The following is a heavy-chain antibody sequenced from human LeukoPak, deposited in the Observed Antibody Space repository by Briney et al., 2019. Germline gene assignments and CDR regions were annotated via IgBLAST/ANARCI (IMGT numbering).Heavy chain of an antibody. CDR1: GFTFTSYA. J-gene: IGHJ4*02. D-gene: IGHD3-10*01. V-gene: IGHV3-23*01. CDR3: AKGPTFEY. CDR2: ISGSGGGT. Sequence: PGGSLRLSCAASGFTFTSYAMSWVRQAPGKGLEWVSSISGSGGGTFYADSVKGRFTISRDNSKNTLYLQMNSLRVEDTAVYYCAKGPTFEYWGLGTLVTVSS.